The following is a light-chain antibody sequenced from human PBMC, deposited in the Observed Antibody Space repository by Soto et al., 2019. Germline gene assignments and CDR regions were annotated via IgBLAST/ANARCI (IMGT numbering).Light chain of an antibody. V-gene: IGKV3-11*01. J-gene: IGKJ4*01. Sequence: EIVLTQSPATLSLSPGEEATLSCRASRRVGGNLAWYQQKPGQAPRLLIYDASNRATGIPARFSGSGSGTDFTLTISSLEPEDFAVYYCQQRSNWPPLTFGGGTKVEIK. CDR2: DAS. CDR3: QQRSNWPPLT. CDR1: RRVGGN.